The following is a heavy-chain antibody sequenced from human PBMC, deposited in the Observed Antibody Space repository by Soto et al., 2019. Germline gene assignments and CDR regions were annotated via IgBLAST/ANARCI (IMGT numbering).Heavy chain of an antibody. D-gene: IGHD3-9*01. V-gene: IGHV4-30-4*01. CDR1: GGSISSGDYY. CDR2: IYYSGST. Sequence: QVQLQESGPGLVKPSQTLSLTCTVSGGSISSGDYYWSWIRQPPGQGLEWIGYIYYSGSTYYNPSVKSPVTISLDLSKNQSSLKLSSVTAADTAVYYCARAFDILARYYFDYWGQGTLVTVSS. CDR3: ARAFDILARYYFDY. J-gene: IGHJ4*02.